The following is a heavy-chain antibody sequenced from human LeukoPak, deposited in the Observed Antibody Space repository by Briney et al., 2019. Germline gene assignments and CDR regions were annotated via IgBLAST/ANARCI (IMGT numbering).Heavy chain of an antibody. D-gene: IGHD1-1*01. CDR1: GFTFSNAG. CDR2: IKSKTDGGTT. Sequence: TGGSLRLSCAASGFTFSNAGMSWVRQAPGKGLEWVGRIKSKTDGGTTDYAAPVKGRFPISRDDSKNTLYLQMNSLKTEDTAVYYCTTDISTTGTARFDYWGQGTLVTVSS. V-gene: IGHV3-15*01. CDR3: TTDISTTGTARFDY. J-gene: IGHJ4*02.